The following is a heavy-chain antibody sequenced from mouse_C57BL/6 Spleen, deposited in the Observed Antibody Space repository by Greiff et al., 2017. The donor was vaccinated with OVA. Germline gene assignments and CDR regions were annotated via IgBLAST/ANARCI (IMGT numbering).Heavy chain of an antibody. D-gene: IGHD1-1*01. CDR2: IYPRDGST. V-gene: IGHV1-78*01. CDR1: GYTFTDHT. J-gene: IGHJ2*01. Sequence: VQLQQSDAELVKPGASVKISCKVSGYTFTDHTIHWMKERPEQGLEWIGYIYPRDGSTKYNEKFKGKATLTADKSSSTAYLQLNSLTSEDSAVYFCARGDYYGSSRYFDYWGQGTTLTVSS. CDR3: ARGDYYGSSRYFDY.